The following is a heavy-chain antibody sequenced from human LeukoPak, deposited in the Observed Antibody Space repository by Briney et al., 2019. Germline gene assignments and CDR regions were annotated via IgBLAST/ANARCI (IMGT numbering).Heavy chain of an antibody. J-gene: IGHJ4*02. CDR2: IYNSGST. CDR1: GGSISNTIYY. Sequence: SETLSLTCTVSGGSISNTIYYWGWIRQPPGKGLEWIGSIYNSGSTYYNPSLKSRVLISGDTSKNEFSLRLSSVTAADTAVYYCARESKMGRIVAPGLDYWGQGTLVTVSS. CDR3: ARESKMGRIVAPGLDY. D-gene: IGHD1-26*01. V-gene: IGHV4-39*07.